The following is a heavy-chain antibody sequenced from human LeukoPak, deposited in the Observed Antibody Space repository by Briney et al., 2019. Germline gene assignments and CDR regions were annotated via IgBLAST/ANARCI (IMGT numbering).Heavy chain of an antibody. CDR3: ARVSYDYIWGIIYYFDY. D-gene: IGHD3-16*01. J-gene: IGHJ4*02. Sequence: GESLKISCKGSGYSFSTYWIGWVRQMPGKGLEWMGIIYPGDSDTRYSPSFQGQVTISADKSISTAYLQWSSLKASDTAMFYCARVSYDYIWGIIYYFDYWGQGTLVTVSS. V-gene: IGHV5-51*01. CDR1: GYSFSTYW. CDR2: IYPGDSDT.